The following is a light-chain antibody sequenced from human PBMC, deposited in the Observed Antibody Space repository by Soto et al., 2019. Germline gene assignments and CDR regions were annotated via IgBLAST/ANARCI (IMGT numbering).Light chain of an antibody. Sequence: EIVMTQSPATLSVSPGERATLSCRASQSVSSYLAWYQQKPGQAPRLLIYDASNRATGIPARFSGSGSGTDFTLTISCLQSEDFATYYCQQYYSYPRTFGQGTKVDIK. CDR2: DAS. CDR1: QSVSSY. V-gene: IGKV3D-15*01. J-gene: IGKJ1*01. CDR3: QQYYSYPRT.